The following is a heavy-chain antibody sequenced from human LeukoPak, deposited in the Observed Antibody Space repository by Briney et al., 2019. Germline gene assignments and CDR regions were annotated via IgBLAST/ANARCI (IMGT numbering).Heavy chain of an antibody. V-gene: IGHV4-4*07. CDR2: IYTSGST. CDR3: ARGRPLPGRPKGINYFDY. D-gene: IGHD6-6*01. J-gene: IGHJ4*02. CDR1: GGSISSYY. Sequence: SETLSLTCTVSGGSISSYYWSWIRQPAGKGLEWIGRIYTSGSTNYNPSLKGRVTMSVDTSKNQFSLKLSSVTAADTAVYYCARGRPLPGRPKGINYFDYWGQGTLVTVSS.